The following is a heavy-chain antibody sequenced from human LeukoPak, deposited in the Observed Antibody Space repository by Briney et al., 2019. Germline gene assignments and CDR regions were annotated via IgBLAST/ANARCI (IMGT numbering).Heavy chain of an antibody. CDR3: ARGPLNIVVVPAAIYYYYGMDV. J-gene: IGHJ6*02. V-gene: IGHV3-7*01. CDR2: IKQDGSEK. Sequence: GGSLRPSCAASGFTFSSYWMSWVRQAPGKGLEWVANIKQDGSEKYYVDSVKGRFTIPRDNAKNSLYLQMNSLRAEDTAVYYCARGPLNIVVVPAAIYYYYGMDVWGQGTTVTVSS. D-gene: IGHD2-2*01. CDR1: GFTFSSYW.